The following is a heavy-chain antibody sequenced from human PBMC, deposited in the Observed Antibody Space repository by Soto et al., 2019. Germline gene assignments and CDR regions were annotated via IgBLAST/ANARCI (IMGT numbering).Heavy chain of an antibody. V-gene: IGHV3-74*01. D-gene: IGHD5-12*01. CDR1: GFNFNFYW. J-gene: IGHJ5*02. CDR3: VRDSPTNLEDADTVASWFDH. Sequence: EVLLVESGGGLVQPGGSLRLSCAASGFNFNFYWMHWVRQAPGKGLVWVSRINGDGSTADYADSVKGRFTIYRDNAKNTLFLQMDSLRVEDTAVYYCVRDSPTNLEDADTVASWFDHWGQGTLVTVSS. CDR2: INGDGSTA.